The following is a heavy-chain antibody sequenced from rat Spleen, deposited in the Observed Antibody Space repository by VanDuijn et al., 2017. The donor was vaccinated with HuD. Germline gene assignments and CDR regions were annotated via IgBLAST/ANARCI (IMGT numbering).Heavy chain of an antibody. CDR2: ITNAAGKV. V-gene: IGHV5-31*01. CDR1: GFTFNNYW. D-gene: IGHD1-9*01. J-gene: IGHJ2*01. CDR3: ARPTTGIPFNY. Sequence: EVQLVESGGGLVQPGGSLKLSCVASGFTFNNYWMTWIRQAPGKGLEWVASITNAAGKVHYPDSVKGRFTISRDNSKSTLYLQVDSLRSEDTAIYYCARPTTGIPFNYWGQGVMVTVSS.